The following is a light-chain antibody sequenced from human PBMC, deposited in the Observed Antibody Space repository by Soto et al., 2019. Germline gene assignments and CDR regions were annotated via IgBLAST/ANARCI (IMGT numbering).Light chain of an antibody. CDR2: KAS. V-gene: IGKV1-5*03. CDR3: QQYHSYSYT. CDR1: QSISSW. Sequence: DLQMTQSPSTLSASVGDIVTITCRASQSISSWLAWYQQKPGKAPKLLIYKASSLESGVPSRFSGSGSGTEFTLTISSLQPDDFATYYCQQYHSYSYTFGQGTKVEIK. J-gene: IGKJ1*01.